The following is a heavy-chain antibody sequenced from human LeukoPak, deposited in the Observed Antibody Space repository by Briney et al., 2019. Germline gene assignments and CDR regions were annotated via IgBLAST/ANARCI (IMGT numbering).Heavy chain of an antibody. CDR3: ATGGSGDYLAVDI. D-gene: IGHD4-17*01. J-gene: IGHJ3*02. V-gene: IGHV1-2*02. CDR2: IHPNSGDT. Sequence: ASVKVSCKASGYTFTDYYIHWVRQAPRQGYEWMGWIHPNSGDTKYAQKFQGGVTMTRDTSISTAYMELSRLRSDDTAVYYCATGGSGDYLAVDIWGQGTVVTVSS. CDR1: GYTFTDYY.